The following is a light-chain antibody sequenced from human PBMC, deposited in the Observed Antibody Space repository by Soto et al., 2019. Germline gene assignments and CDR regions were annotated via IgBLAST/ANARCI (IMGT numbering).Light chain of an antibody. CDR2: DSS. Sequence: EIVLTQSPATLSLSPGERATLSCRASQSLSSNFLAWYQQKPGQPPRLLIYDSSTRATGFPDKFSGSGSGTDFTLTIIRLEPHDFAVYSCQQYDNTPWTFGQGTNVEI. V-gene: IGKV3-20*01. J-gene: IGKJ1*01. CDR1: QSLSSNF. CDR3: QQYDNTPWT.